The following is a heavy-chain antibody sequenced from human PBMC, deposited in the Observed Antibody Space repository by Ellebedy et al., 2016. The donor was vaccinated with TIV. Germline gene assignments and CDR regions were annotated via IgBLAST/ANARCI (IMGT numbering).Heavy chain of an antibody. V-gene: IGHV3-23*01. J-gene: IGHJ4*02. CDR3: ASGYFAWSQFDY. CDR1: GFTFSSYA. D-gene: IGHD3-9*01. CDR2: ISGGGAGT. Sequence: GESLKISCAASGFTFSSYAMSWVRQAPGKGLEWVSAISGGGAGTYYADSVKGRFTISRDNSKNTLYLQMNSLRAEDAAVYYCASGYFAWSQFDYWGQGTLVTVSS.